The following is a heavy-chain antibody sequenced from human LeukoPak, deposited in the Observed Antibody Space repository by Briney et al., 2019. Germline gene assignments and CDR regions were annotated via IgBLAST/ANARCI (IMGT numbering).Heavy chain of an antibody. V-gene: IGHV3-23*01. Sequence: GGSLRLSCAASGFTFSSYSMNWVRQAPGKGLEWVSAISGSGGSTYYADSVKGRFTISRDNSKNTLYLQMNSLRAEDTAVYYCAKFSRGGGDYWGQGTLVTASS. CDR1: GFTFSSYS. CDR2: ISGSGGST. D-gene: IGHD2-15*01. CDR3: AKFSRGGGDY. J-gene: IGHJ4*02.